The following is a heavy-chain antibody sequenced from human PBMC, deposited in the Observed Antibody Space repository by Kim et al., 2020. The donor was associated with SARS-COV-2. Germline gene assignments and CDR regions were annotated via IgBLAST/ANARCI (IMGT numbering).Heavy chain of an antibody. CDR3: ATGVGATTVVYYYYGMDV. D-gene: IGHD1-26*01. Sequence: ASVKVSCKVSGYTLTELSMHWVRQAPGKGLEWMGGFDPEDGETIYAQKFQGRVTMTEDTSTDTAYMELSSLRSEDTAVYYCATGVGATTVVYYYYGMDVWGQGTTVTVSS. V-gene: IGHV1-24*01. CDR2: FDPEDGET. J-gene: IGHJ6*02. CDR1: GYTLTELS.